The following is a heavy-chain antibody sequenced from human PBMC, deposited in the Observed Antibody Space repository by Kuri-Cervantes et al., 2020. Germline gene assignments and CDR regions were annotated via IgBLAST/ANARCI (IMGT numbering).Heavy chain of an antibody. J-gene: IGHJ4*02. CDR1: GFTFDDYA. Sequence: SLKISCAASGFTFDDYAMHWVRQAPGKGLEWVSGISWNSGSIGYADSVKGRFTISRGNAKNSLYLQMNSLRAEDTAVYYCARDDAAEDWLLTSLYYFDYWGQGTLVTVSS. V-gene: IGHV3-9*01. CDR2: ISWNSGSI. CDR3: ARDDAAEDWLLTSLYYFDY. D-gene: IGHD3/OR15-3a*01.